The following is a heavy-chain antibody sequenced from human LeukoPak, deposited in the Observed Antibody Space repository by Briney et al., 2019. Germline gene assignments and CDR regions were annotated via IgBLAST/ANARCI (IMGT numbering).Heavy chain of an antibody. V-gene: IGHV1-18*04. Sequence: GASVKVSCKASGYTFTSYGISWVRQAPGQGLEWMGWISAYNGNTSYAQKLQGRVTMTTDTSTSTAYMELRSLRSDDTAVYYCARDLGYYYGSGSYSEFDYWGQGTLVTVSS. CDR1: GYTFTSYG. CDR3: ARDLGYYYGSGSYSEFDY. D-gene: IGHD3-10*01. J-gene: IGHJ4*02. CDR2: ISAYNGNT.